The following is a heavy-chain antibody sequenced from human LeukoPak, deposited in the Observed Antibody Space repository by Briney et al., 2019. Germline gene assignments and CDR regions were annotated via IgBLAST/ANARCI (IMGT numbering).Heavy chain of an antibody. J-gene: IGHJ4*02. V-gene: IGHV3-48*03. Sequence: GGSLRLSCVGSGFTFSDYEMNWVRQGPGKRLEWVSYISGSGTNIYYADSVKGRFTISRDNAENSLYLQMNSLRAEDTAVYYCARGNYWGQGTLVTVSS. CDR1: GFTFSDYE. CDR2: ISGSGTNI. CDR3: ARGNY.